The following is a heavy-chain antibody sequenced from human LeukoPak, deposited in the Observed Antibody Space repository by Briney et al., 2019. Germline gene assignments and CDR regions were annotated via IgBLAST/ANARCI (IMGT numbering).Heavy chain of an antibody. CDR1: GGSISSYY. CDR2: IYYSGST. CDR3: ANGIVGAKGYFQH. J-gene: IGHJ1*01. D-gene: IGHD1-26*01. Sequence: SETLSLTCTVSGGSISSYYWSWIRQPPGKGLEWIGYIYYSGSTNYNPSLKSRVTISVDTSKNQFSLKLSSVTAADTAVYYCANGIVGAKGYFQHWGQGTLVTVSS. V-gene: IGHV4-59*01.